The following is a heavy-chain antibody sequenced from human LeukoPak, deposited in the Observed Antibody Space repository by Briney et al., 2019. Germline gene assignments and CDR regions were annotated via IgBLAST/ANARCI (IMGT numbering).Heavy chain of an antibody. D-gene: IGHD3-16*01. V-gene: IGHV3-23*01. Sequence: GGSLRLSCAASGFTFGSYAISWVRQAPGKGREWVSAISGSGGSTYYADSVKGRFTIYRDNSKNTPYLQMTSLRAEDTAVYYCARDLMFDYWGQGTLVTVSS. J-gene: IGHJ4*02. CDR2: ISGSGGST. CDR1: GFTFGSYA. CDR3: ARDLMFDY.